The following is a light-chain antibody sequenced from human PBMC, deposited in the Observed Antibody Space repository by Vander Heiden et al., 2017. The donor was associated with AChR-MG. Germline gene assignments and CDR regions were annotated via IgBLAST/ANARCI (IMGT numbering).Light chain of an antibody. CDR1: QHIINY. CDR3: QQDDKLHFA. Sequence: DIQMTQSPSSLSASVGDRVSITCQASQHIINYLNWYQQKPGQAPKLLIFDASNLHTGVPSRFSGSGSGTNFTFTISSLQPEDIATYYCQQDDKLHFAFGHGTKIEIK. CDR2: DAS. V-gene: IGKV1-33*01. J-gene: IGKJ3*01.